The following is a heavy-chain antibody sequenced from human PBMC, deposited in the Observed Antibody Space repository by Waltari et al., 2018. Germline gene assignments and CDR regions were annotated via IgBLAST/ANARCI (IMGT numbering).Heavy chain of an antibody. V-gene: IGHV3-30*18. CDR3: AKEAYFANNNYHDS. Sequence: QVQLVESGGVMVQSGGSLRLACAASGFDFSSYGLHWVRQTPARGLEGVELISYGGIIKEYADSVRGRFSISRDDSGRILYLQMDSLRVEDTAVYYCAKEAYFANNNYHDSWGQGTRVTVTS. D-gene: IGHD2-21*01. J-gene: IGHJ5*01. CDR2: ISYGGIIK. CDR1: GFDFSSYG.